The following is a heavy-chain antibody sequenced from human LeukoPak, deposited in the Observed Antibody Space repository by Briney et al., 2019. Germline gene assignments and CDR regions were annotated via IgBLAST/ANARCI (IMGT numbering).Heavy chain of an antibody. V-gene: IGHV3-23*01. CDR3: AKDQRWESPHYLDS. CDR1: GFTFSSSA. CDR2: ISASGGST. Sequence: GGSLRLSCAASGFTFSSSAMSWVRQVPGKGLEWVSGISASGGSTYYADSVRGRFTISRDNSKNTLYVQMNSLRDEDTAVHYCAKDQRWESPHYLDSWGQGTLVTVSS. D-gene: IGHD1-26*01. J-gene: IGHJ4*02.